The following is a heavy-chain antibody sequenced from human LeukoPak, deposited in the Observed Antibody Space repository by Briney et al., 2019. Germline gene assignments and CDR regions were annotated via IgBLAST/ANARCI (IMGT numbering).Heavy chain of an antibody. CDR1: GGTFSSYA. CDR3: AGFSIIYCSSTSCPHDAFDI. Sequence: GASVKVSCKASGGTFSSYAISWVRQAPGQGLEWMGGIIPIFGTANYAQKFQGRVTITTDESPSTAYMELSSLRSEDTAVYYCAGFSIIYCSSTSCPHDAFDIWGQGTMVTVSS. J-gene: IGHJ3*02. V-gene: IGHV1-69*05. CDR2: IIPIFGTA. D-gene: IGHD2-2*01.